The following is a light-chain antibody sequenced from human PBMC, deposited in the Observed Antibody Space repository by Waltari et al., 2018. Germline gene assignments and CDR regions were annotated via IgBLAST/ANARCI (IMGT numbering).Light chain of an antibody. Sequence: YDLTQPPSVSVSPGPPATIPCYGHTLGEKFLSWYQQRPGQSPFLVIYQDFKRPSGIPERFSGSNSGNTATLTISGAQAMDEADFYCQSWVGKVVFGGGTKLTV. J-gene: IGLJ2*01. CDR1: TLGEKF. CDR2: QDF. CDR3: QSWVGKVV. V-gene: IGLV3-1*01.